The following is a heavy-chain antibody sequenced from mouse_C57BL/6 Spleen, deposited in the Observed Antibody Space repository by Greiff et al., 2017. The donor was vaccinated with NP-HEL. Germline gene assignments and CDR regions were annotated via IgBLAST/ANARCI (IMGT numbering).Heavy chain of an antibody. Sequence: EVKVVESGEGLVKPGGSLKLSCAASGFTFSSYAMSWVRQTPEKRLEWVAYISSGGDYIYYADTVKGRFTISRDNARNTLYLQMSSLKSEDTAMYYCTRVKLVYFDYWGQGTTLTVSS. J-gene: IGHJ2*01. CDR2: ISSGGDYI. V-gene: IGHV5-9-1*02. CDR1: GFTFSSYA. CDR3: TRVKLVYFDY. D-gene: IGHD4-1*01.